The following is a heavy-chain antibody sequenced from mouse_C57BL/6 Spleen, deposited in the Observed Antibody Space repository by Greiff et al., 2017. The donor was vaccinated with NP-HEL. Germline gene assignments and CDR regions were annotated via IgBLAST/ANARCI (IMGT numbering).Heavy chain of an antibody. V-gene: IGHV1-18*01. D-gene: IGHD3-2*02. J-gene: IGHJ4*01. CDR3: ARETAQATGGYAMDY. CDR2: INPNNGGT. Sequence: EVQLQQSGPELVKPGASVKIPCKASGYTFTDYNMDWVKQSHGKSLEWIGDINPNNGGTIYNQKFKGKATLTVDKSSSTAYMELRSLTSEDTAVYYCARETAQATGGYAMDYWGQGTSVTVSS. CDR1: GYTFTDYN.